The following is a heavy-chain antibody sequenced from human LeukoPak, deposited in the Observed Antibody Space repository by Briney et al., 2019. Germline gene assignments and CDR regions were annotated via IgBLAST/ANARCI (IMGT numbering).Heavy chain of an antibody. CDR1: GGSFSGYY. J-gene: IGHJ6*02. CDR2: IDHSGST. D-gene: IGHD5-12*01. Sequence: SETLSLTCAVYGGSFSGYYDWSWIRQPPGKGLEWIGEIDHSGSTNYNPSLKSRVTISVDTSKKQFSLKLSSVTAADTAVYYCVRSKRGVATIRDYYYGMDVWGQGTTVTVSS. V-gene: IGHV4-34*01. CDR3: VRSKRGVATIRDYYYGMDV.